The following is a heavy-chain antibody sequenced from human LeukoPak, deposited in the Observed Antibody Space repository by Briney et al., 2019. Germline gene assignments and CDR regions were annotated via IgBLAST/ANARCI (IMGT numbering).Heavy chain of an antibody. CDR2: INPNSGGT. V-gene: IGHV1-2*02. J-gene: IGHJ4*02. CDR3: ATAIAAAGTPDY. CDR1: GYTFTGYY. D-gene: IGHD6-13*01. Sequence: GASVKVSCKASGYTFTGYYMHWVRQAPGQGLVWMGWINPNSGGTNYAQKFQGRVTMTRDTSISTAYMELSRLRSDDTAVYYCATAIAAAGTPDYWGQGTLVTVSS.